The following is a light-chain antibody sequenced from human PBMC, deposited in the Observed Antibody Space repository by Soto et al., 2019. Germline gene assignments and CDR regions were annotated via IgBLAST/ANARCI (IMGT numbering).Light chain of an antibody. Sequence: EIVLTQTPVTLSWYPGARATASPLVVQSVSSSCLAWYQQKPGQAPRLLIYGASSRATGIPDRFSGSGSGTDFTLTIGRLEPEDFAVYYCQQYGSAPAWTFGQGTKVAIK. CDR1: QSVSSSC. CDR2: GAS. J-gene: IGKJ1*01. V-gene: IGKV3-20*01. CDR3: QQYGSAPAWT.